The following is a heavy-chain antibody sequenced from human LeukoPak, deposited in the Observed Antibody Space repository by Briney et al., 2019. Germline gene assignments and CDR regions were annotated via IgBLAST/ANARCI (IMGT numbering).Heavy chain of an antibody. CDR3: AKIPNPRYCSSTSCLYYFDY. Sequence: PGGSLRLSCAASGFTFSTYAMSWVRQAPGKGLEWVSTISDSASTYYADSVKGRFTISRDNSKNTLYLQMNSLRAEDTAVYYCAKIPNPRYCSSTSCLYYFDYWGRGTLVTVSS. CDR2: ISDSAST. D-gene: IGHD2-2*01. CDR1: GFTFSTYA. J-gene: IGHJ4*02. V-gene: IGHV3-23*01.